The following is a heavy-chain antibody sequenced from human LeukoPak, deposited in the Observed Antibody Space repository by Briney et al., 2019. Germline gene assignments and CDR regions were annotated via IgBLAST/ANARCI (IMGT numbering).Heavy chain of an antibody. CDR1: GYTXTGYY. V-gene: IGHV1-2*02. Sequence: ASAKVSCKASGYTXTGYYLYWVRQAPGQGLEWMGWINPNSGGTNYAQKFQGRVTMTRDKSISTAYMELSRLRSDDTAVYYCVRSVDDILTRLDPWGQGTLVTVSS. CDR2: INPNSGGT. J-gene: IGHJ5*02. CDR3: VRSVDDILTRLDP. D-gene: IGHD3-9*01.